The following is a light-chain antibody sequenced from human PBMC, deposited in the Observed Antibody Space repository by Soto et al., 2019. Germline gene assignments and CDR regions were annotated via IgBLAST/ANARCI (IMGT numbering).Light chain of an antibody. Sequence: QSVLTQPASVSGSPGQSISISCIGTRGDVGTYNLVSWYQQHPGKAPKLMIYEDSKRPSGVSSRFSGSKSASTASLTISGLQAEDAAAYYCCSYAGSYTLIFGGGTKLTVL. CDR2: EDS. V-gene: IGLV2-23*01. J-gene: IGLJ2*01. CDR3: CSYAGSYTLI. CDR1: RGDVGTYNL.